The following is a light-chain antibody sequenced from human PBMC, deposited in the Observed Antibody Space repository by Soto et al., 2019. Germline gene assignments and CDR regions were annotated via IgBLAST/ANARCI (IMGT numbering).Light chain of an antibody. CDR1: QSISSW. CDR3: QQSSSTPWT. Sequence: DIQMTQSPSILSASVGDRVTITCRASQSISSWLAWYQQKPGKAPNLLIYGASSLQSGVPSRFGGSGSGTDFSLTISSLQPEDFATYYCQQSSSTPWTFGQGTKVDI. J-gene: IGKJ1*01. V-gene: IGKV1-5*01. CDR2: GAS.